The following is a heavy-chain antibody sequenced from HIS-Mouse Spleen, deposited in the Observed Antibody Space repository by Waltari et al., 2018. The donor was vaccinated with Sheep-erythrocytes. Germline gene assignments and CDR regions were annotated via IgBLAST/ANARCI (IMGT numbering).Heavy chain of an antibody. CDR3: ARVASGATFDY. CDR1: GFTFSSYS. D-gene: IGHD1-26*01. Sequence: EVQLVESGGGLVKPGGSLRLSCAASGFTFSSYSMNWVRQAPGKGLEWVSSIRRSSSYKYYADSVKGRFTISRDNAKNSLYLQMNSLRAEDTAVYYCARVASGATFDYWGQGTLVTVSS. J-gene: IGHJ4*02. CDR2: IRRSSSYK. V-gene: IGHV3-21*01.